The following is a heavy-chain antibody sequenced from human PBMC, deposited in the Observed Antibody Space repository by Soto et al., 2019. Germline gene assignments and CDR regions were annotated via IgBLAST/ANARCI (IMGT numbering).Heavy chain of an antibody. CDR3: AKSLDIHYKNWFDP. CDR2: IGGTGTRT. V-gene: IGHV3-23*01. J-gene: IGHJ5*02. Sequence: SGGSLRLSCVAAGFTFSSAAMNWVRQAPGKGLEWVSIIGGTGTRTHYADSVKGRFTISRDNSKNTLYLDMHSLRAEDTALYYCAKSLDIHYKNWFDPWGQGTLVTVSS. CDR1: GFTFSSAA. D-gene: IGHD4-4*01.